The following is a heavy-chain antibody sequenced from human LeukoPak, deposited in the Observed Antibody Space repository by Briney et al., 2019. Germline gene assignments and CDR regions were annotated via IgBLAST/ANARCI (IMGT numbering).Heavy chain of an antibody. CDR1: GFTFTTYW. V-gene: IGHV3-23*01. J-gene: IGHJ4*02. Sequence: PGESLRLSCAASGFTFTTYWMSWVRQAPGKGLEWVSAISGSGGSTYYADSVKGRFTISRDNSKNTLYLQMNSLRAEDTAVYYCAKGRITIFGVVIKYFDYWGQGTLVTVSS. CDR2: ISGSGGST. CDR3: AKGRITIFGVVIKYFDY. D-gene: IGHD3-3*01.